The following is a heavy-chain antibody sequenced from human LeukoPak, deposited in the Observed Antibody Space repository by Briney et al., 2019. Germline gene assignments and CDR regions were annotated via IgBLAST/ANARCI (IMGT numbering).Heavy chain of an antibody. CDR3: ARDSDPMNY. J-gene: IGHJ4*02. V-gene: IGHV4-38-2*02. Sequence: SETLSLTCTVSGYSITSGYYWAWIRQPPGKGLEWIGNIYCTGSTFYNPSLNSRVTMSVDTSKNQFSLKLNSVTAADTAVYYCARDSDPMNYWGQGTLVTVSS. CDR2: IYCTGST. CDR1: GYSITSGYY.